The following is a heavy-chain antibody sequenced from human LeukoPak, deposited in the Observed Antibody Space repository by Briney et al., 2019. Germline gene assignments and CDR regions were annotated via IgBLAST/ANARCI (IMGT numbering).Heavy chain of an antibody. V-gene: IGHV3-11*01. CDR3: ARGTCSGGSCYRAFDI. CDR2: ISSSGSTT. D-gene: IGHD2-15*01. CDR1: AFTFSDYY. Sequence: GGSLRLSCAASAFTFSDYYMSWIRQAPGRGLEGVSYISSSGSTTYYADSVKGRFTISRDNAKNSLYLQMNSLRAEDTAVYYCARGTCSGGSCYRAFDIWGQGTMVTVSS. J-gene: IGHJ3*02.